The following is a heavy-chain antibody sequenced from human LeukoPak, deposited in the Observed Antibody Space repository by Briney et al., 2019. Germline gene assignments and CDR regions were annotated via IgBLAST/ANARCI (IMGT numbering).Heavy chain of an antibody. CDR2: INWNGGST. V-gene: IGHV3-20*04. D-gene: IGHD6-13*01. CDR3: ARVGYSSSLGYYYYMDV. J-gene: IGHJ6*03. Sequence: GGSLRLSCAASGFTFDDYGMSWVRQAPGKGLEWVSGINWNGGSTGYADSVKGRFTISRDNAKNSLYLRMNSLRAEDTALYYCARVGYSSSLGYYYYMDVWGKGTTVTVSS. CDR1: GFTFDDYG.